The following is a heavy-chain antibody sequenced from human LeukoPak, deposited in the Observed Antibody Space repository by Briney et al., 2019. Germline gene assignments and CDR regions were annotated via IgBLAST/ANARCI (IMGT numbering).Heavy chain of an antibody. Sequence: GASVRVSCKASGYTFTGYYMHWVRQAPGQGLEWMGWINPNSGGTNYAQKFQGRVTMTRDTSISTAYMELSRLRSDDTAVYYCARDHFGPTKAMVRRYYFDYWGQGTLVTVSS. J-gene: IGHJ4*02. CDR2: INPNSGGT. D-gene: IGHD4/OR15-4a*01. CDR1: GYTFTGYY. V-gene: IGHV1-2*02. CDR3: ARDHFGPTKAMVRRYYFDY.